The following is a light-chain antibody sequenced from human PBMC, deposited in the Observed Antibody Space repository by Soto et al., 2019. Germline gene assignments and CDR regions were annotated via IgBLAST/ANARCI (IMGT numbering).Light chain of an antibody. J-gene: IGKJ1*01. CDR3: QQTYSTWT. CDR1: QSISRY. V-gene: IGKV1-39*01. Sequence: DIQMTQSPSSLSASVGDRVTITCRASQSISRYLNWYQQKPGKAPKLLIYTTSSLQSGVPSRFCGSGSGTDFTLTISSLHPEDFATYYCQQTYSTWTFGQGTKVDIK. CDR2: TTS.